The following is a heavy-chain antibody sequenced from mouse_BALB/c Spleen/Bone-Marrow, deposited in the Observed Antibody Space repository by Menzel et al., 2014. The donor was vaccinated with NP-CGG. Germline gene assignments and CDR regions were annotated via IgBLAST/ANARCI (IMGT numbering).Heavy chain of an antibody. Sequence: VQLQESGPELVRPGVSVKLSCKGSGYRFTAYAMHWVKQSHAEGLEWIGLISTYSGNTHYNQDFKGKATMTADKSSSTAYIELARLTSEDSAIYYCARNFYGSSYFDYWGQGTTLTVSS. CDR3: ARNFYGSSYFDY. CDR2: ISTYSGNT. V-gene: IGHV1-67*01. CDR1: GYRFTAYA. D-gene: IGHD1-1*01. J-gene: IGHJ2*01.